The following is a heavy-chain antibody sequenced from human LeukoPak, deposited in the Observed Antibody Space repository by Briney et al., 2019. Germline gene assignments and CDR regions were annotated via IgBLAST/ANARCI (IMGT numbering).Heavy chain of an antibody. Sequence: RGSLRLSCAASGFTVSSNYMSWVRQAPGKGLEWVSVIYSGGSAYYADSVKGRFTISRDNSKNTLYLQMNSLRAEDTAVCYCASGLIPAPYYYYGMDVWGQGTTVTVSS. CDR1: GFTVSSNY. D-gene: IGHD2-2*01. J-gene: IGHJ6*02. V-gene: IGHV3-53*01. CDR3: ASGLIPAPYYYYGMDV. CDR2: IYSGGSA.